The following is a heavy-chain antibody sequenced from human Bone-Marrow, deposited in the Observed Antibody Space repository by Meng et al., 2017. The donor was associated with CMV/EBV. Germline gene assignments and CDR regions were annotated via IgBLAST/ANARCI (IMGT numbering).Heavy chain of an antibody. CDR1: GFTFSSYA. Sequence: GESLKISCAASGFTFSSYAMSWVRQAPGKGLEWVSVIYSGGSSTYYADSVKGRFTISRDNSKNTLYLQMNSLRAEDTAVYYCATLEGWIVRGGYFDYWGQGTRVTGSS. V-gene: IGHV3-23*03. J-gene: IGHJ4*02. CDR3: ATLEGWIVRGGYFDY. CDR2: IYSGGSST. D-gene: IGHD2-21*01.